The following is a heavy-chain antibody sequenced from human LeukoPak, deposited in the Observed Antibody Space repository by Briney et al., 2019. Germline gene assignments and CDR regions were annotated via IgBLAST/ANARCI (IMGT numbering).Heavy chain of an antibody. Sequence: KPSETLSLTCSVSGGSISSSDFYWGWIRQAPGKGLEWIGSLYYSGSSYYNPSLKSRVTISVDTSKNQFSLKLSSVTAADTAVYYCAREGGAPPDAFDIWGQGTMVTVSS. CDR1: GGSISSSDFY. CDR3: AREGGAPPDAFDI. J-gene: IGHJ3*02. CDR2: LYYSGSS. D-gene: IGHD3-16*01. V-gene: IGHV4-39*02.